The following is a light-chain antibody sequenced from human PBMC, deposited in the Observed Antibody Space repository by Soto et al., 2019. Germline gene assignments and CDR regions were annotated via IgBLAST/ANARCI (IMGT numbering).Light chain of an antibody. CDR2: GAS. Sequence: ETVMTQSPATLSVSPGERATLSCRASQSVNSNLAWYQQKLGQAPRVLIYGASTRATGIPARFSGSGSATDFTLTISSLEPEDFAVYYCQQRSSWITFGQGTRLEIK. CDR3: QQRSSWIT. CDR1: QSVNSN. V-gene: IGKV3-11*01. J-gene: IGKJ5*01.